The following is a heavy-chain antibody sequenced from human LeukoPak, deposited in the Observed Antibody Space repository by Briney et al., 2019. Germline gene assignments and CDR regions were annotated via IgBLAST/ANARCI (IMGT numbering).Heavy chain of an antibody. J-gene: IGHJ5*02. CDR1: GGSISSYY. CDR2: IYYSGST. V-gene: IGHV4-59*12. D-gene: IGHD2-2*01. CDR3: ARRDIVVVVDWFDP. Sequence: SETLSLTCTVSGGSISSYYWSWIRQPPGKGLEWIGYIYYSGSTNYNPSLKSRVTISVDTSKNQFSLKLSSVTAADTAVYYCARRDIVVVVDWFDPWGQGTLVTVSS.